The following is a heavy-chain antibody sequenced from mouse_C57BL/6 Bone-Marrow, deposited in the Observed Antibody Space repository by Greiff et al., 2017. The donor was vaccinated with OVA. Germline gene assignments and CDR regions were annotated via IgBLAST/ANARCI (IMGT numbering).Heavy chain of an antibody. Sequence: VQLQQSGPGLVQPSQSLSITCTVSGFSLTSYGVHWVRQPPGKGLEWLGVIWSGGSTDYNAAFISRLSISKDNSKSQVFFKMNSLQADDTAIYYCAVGAYYGNYGLYWYFDVWGTGTTVTVSS. V-gene: IGHV2-4*01. D-gene: IGHD2-10*01. CDR3: AVGAYYGNYGLYWYFDV. CDR2: IWSGGST. J-gene: IGHJ1*03. CDR1: GFSLTSYG.